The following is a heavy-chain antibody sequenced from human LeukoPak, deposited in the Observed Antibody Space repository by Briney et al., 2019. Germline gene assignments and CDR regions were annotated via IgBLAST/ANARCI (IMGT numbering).Heavy chain of an antibody. CDR2: IRYDGGNK. V-gene: IGHV3-30*02. CDR1: GFTFSSYG. D-gene: IGHD6-13*01. CDR3: AKSAYFGSSWTYYFYYYYMDV. J-gene: IGHJ6*03. Sequence: GGSLRLSCAASGFTFSSYGIHWVRQAPGKGLEWVAFIRYDGGNKYYADSGKGRFTISRNNSMHTLYLQMNSLRAEDTAVYYCAKSAYFGSSWTYYFYYYYMDVWGKGTTVTVSS.